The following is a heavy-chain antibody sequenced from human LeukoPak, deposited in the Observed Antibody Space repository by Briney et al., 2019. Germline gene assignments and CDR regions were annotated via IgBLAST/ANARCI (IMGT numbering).Heavy chain of an antibody. J-gene: IGHJ4*02. CDR3: ARALYYLLDY. Sequence: PSETLSLTCTVSGGSISSSSYYWGWIRQPPGKGLEWIGSIYHSGSTYYNPSLKSRVTISVDTSKNQFSLKLSSVTAADTAVYYCARALYYLLDYWGQGTLVTVSS. CDR2: IYHSGST. D-gene: IGHD3-16*01. CDR1: GGSISSSSYY. V-gene: IGHV4-39*07.